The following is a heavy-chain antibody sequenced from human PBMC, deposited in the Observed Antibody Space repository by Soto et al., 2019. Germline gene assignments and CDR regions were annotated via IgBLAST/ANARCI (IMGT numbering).Heavy chain of an antibody. D-gene: IGHD2-15*01. Sequence: QVQLVQSGAEVKKPGSSVKVSCKASGGTFSSYTISWVRQAPGQGLEWMGRIIPILGIANYAQKFQGRVTITADKSTSTAYRELSSLGSEDTAVYYCARAYCSGGSGWGGGFDYWGQGTLVTVSS. CDR1: GGTFSSYT. J-gene: IGHJ4*02. CDR2: IIPILGIA. V-gene: IGHV1-69*02. CDR3: ARAYCSGGSGWGGGFDY.